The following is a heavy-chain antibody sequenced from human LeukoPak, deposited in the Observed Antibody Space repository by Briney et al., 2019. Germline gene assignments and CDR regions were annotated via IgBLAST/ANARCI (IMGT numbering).Heavy chain of an antibody. Sequence: SETLSLTCTVSGGSISSYYWGWIRQPPGKGLEWIGYMYYSGSTNYNPSLKSRVTISVDTSKNQFSLSLSSVTAADTAVYYCARLRRAGWLEYYFDYWGQGTLVTVSS. CDR1: GGSISSYY. CDR2: MYYSGST. J-gene: IGHJ4*02. D-gene: IGHD5-12*01. CDR3: ARLRRAGWLEYYFDY. V-gene: IGHV4-59*01.